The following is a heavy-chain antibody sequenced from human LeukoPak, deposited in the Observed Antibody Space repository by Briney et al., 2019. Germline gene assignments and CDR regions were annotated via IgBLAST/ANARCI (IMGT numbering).Heavy chain of an antibody. CDR2: IYYSGST. D-gene: IGHD3-10*01. CDR1: GGSISSSSYY. J-gene: IGHJ4*02. CDR3: AREYGSGSYYNY. V-gene: IGHV4-39*07. Sequence: SETLSLTCTVSGGSISSSSYYWGWIRQPPGKGLEWIGSIYYSGSTYYNPSLKSRFTISVDTAKNQFSLKLSSVTAADTAVYYCAREYGSGSYYNYWGQGTLVTVSS.